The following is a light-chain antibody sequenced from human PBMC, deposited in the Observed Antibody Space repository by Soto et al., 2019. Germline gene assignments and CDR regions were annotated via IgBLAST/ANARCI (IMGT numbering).Light chain of an antibody. V-gene: IGKV3-11*01. Sequence: EIVLTQSPATLSLSPGERATLSCRASQSLSGTLAWSQQKPGQPPRLLIYGASNRATGIPARFTASGSGTDFTLTISSLEPEDFAVYYCQQRTLWPRTFGQGTKVEIK. CDR3: QQRTLWPRT. CDR2: GAS. J-gene: IGKJ1*01. CDR1: QSLSGT.